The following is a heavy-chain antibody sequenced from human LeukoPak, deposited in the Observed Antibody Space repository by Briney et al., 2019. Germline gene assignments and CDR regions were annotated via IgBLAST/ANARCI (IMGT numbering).Heavy chain of an antibody. J-gene: IGHJ4*02. Sequence: PGRSLRLSCAASGFTFSSYSMNWVRQAPGKGLEWVSSISSSSSYICYADSVKGRFTISRDNAKNSLYLQMNSLRAEDTAVYYCASPYSSRWYELCYWGQGTLVTVSS. D-gene: IGHD6-13*01. CDR1: GFTFSSYS. V-gene: IGHV3-21*01. CDR2: ISSSSSYI. CDR3: ASPYSSRWYELCY.